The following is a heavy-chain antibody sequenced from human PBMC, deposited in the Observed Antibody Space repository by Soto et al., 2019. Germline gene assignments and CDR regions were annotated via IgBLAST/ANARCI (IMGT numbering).Heavy chain of an antibody. CDR3: ARDRTFGGVIVTKTHDAFDI. V-gene: IGHV3-33*01. CDR1: GFTFSSYG. Sequence: GGSLRLSCAASGFTFSSYGMHWVRQAPGKGLEWVAVIWYDGSNKYYADSVKGRFTISRDNSKNTLYLQMNSLRAEDTAVYYCARDRTFGGVIVTKTHDAFDIWGQGTMVTVSS. J-gene: IGHJ3*02. CDR2: IWYDGSNK. D-gene: IGHD3-16*02.